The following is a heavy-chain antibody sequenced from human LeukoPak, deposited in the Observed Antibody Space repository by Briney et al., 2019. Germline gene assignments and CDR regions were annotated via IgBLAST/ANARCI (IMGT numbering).Heavy chain of an antibody. J-gene: IGHJ5*02. CDR2: IYSGGNT. CDR3: ARISGYDKGFDP. Sequence: HPGGSLRLSCAASGFTVSSNYRTWVRQAPGKGQEWVSVIYSGGNTDYADSVKGRFTISRDNSKNTLYLQMNSLRAEDTAVYYCARISGYDKGFDPWGQGTLVTVSS. CDR1: GFTVSSNY. V-gene: IGHV3-53*01. D-gene: IGHD3-22*01.